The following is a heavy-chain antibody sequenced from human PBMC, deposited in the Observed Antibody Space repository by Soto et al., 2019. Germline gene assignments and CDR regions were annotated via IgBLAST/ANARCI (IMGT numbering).Heavy chain of an antibody. J-gene: IGHJ4*02. CDR3: AKDSGRGSADYYFDY. D-gene: IGHD3-10*01. CDR1: EFTFSNFG. V-gene: IGHV3-30*18. Sequence: GGSLRLSCAASEFTFSNFGMHWVRQAPGKGLEWVAVISYDGGDKYSADSVKGRFTISRDNSRNTLFLQMNSLRAEDTAVYYCAKDSGRGSADYYFDYWGRGTLVTVSS. CDR2: ISYDGGDK.